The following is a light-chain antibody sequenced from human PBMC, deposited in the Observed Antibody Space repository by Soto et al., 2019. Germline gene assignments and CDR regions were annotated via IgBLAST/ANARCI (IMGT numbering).Light chain of an antibody. CDR3: QEYKNDYGT. CDR1: QSIDTW. V-gene: IGKV1-5*03. Sequence: DIQMTQSPATLAASVGDRVSLTCRASQSIDTWLAWYQQKPGKAPNLLIYKASRLESGVPSRFSGSGSGTEFTLTISSLQPEDFGSYYCQEYKNDYGTLGHGTKVDIK. CDR2: KAS. J-gene: IGKJ1*01.